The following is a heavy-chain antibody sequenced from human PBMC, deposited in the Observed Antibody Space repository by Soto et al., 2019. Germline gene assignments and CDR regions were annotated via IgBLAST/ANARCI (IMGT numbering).Heavy chain of an antibody. D-gene: IGHD5-18*01. CDR2: IIPYLDIT. V-gene: IGHV1-69*02. J-gene: IGHJ4*02. CDR3: ARDTTY. Sequence: QVQLVQSGAEVKKPGSSVKVSCKASGGTFGTYTISWVGQAPGQGLEWMGRIIPYLDITDYAQKFQGRFTIAAAKSTTTAYMELNRLGSEDTAVYFCARDTTYWGQGTLVTVSS. CDR1: GGTFGTYT.